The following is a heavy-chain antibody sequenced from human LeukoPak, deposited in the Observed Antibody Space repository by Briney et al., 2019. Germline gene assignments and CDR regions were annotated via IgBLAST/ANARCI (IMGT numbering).Heavy chain of an antibody. CDR3: ARGTWIREPSDY. V-gene: IGHV4-59*01. Sequence: SETLSLTCTVSGGSISTYYWSWIRQPPGKGLEWIRYVYYSGTTNYNPSLKSRVTISVDTSKNQFSLKLTSVTAADTAVYFCARGTWIREPSDYWGQGTLVTVSS. D-gene: IGHD5-12*01. CDR1: GGSISTYY. CDR2: VYYSGTT. J-gene: IGHJ4*02.